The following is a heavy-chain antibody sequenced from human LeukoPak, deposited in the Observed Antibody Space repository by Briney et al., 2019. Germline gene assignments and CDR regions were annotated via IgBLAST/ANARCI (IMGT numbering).Heavy chain of an antibody. J-gene: IGHJ4*02. Sequence: GGSLRLSCAASGFTFSSYAMHWVRQAPGKGLEWVAVISYDGSNKYYADSVKGRFTISRDNSKNTLYLQMNSLRAEDTAVYYCARKEGPYSSYYDFWSGYSYYFDYWGQGTLVTVSS. V-gene: IGHV3-30-3*01. D-gene: IGHD3-3*01. CDR2: ISYDGSNK. CDR1: GFTFSSYA. CDR3: ARKEGPYSSYYDFWSGYSYYFDY.